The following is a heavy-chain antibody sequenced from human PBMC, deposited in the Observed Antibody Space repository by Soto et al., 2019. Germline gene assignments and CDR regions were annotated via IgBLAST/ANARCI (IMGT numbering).Heavy chain of an antibody. J-gene: IGHJ1*01. CDR3: ARGYCSGGSCYRH. CDR2: IYYSGST. CDR1: GCSISSYY. V-gene: IGHV4-59*01. D-gene: IGHD2-15*01. Sequence: TSETLSLTCTVSGCSISSYYWSWIRQPPGKGLEWIGYIYYSGSTNYNPSLKSRVTISVDTSKNQFSLKLSSVTAADTAVYYCARGYCSGGSCYRHWGQGTLVTVS.